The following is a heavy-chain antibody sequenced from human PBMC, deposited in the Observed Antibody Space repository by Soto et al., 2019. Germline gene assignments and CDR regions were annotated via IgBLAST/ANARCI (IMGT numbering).Heavy chain of an antibody. J-gene: IGHJ5*02. V-gene: IGHV1-18*01. CDR1: GYTFITYG. CDR3: ARGGDGTTSHKLQS. CDR2: ISAYNGDT. Sequence: QVQLVQSGAEVKKPGASVKVSCKASGYTFITYGVTWVRQAPGQGLEWMGWISAYNGDTYYAQNLQGRVTMTTDTSTTTAYMELRSLRSDDTAVYYYARGGDGTTSHKLQSWGQGTLVPVSS. D-gene: IGHD1-7*01.